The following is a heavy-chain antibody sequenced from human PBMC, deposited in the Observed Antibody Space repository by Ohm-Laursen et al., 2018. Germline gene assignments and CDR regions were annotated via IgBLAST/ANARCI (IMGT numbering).Heavy chain of an antibody. D-gene: IGHD3-9*01. J-gene: IGHJ4*02. Sequence: SLRLSCAASGFTFSSYGMHWVRQAPGKGLEWVAVIWYDGSNKYYADSVEGRFTISRDNSKNTLYLQMNSLRAEDTAVYYCASGDILTGYSFDYWGQGTLVTVSS. CDR1: GFTFSSYG. CDR2: IWYDGSNK. CDR3: ASGDILTGYSFDY. V-gene: IGHV3-33*01.